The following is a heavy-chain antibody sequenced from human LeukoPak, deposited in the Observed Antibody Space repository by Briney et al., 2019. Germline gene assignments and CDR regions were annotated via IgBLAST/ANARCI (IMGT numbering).Heavy chain of an antibody. Sequence: SVKVSCKASGGTFSSYAISWVRQAPGQGLEWMGRIIPILGIANYAQKFQGRVTITADESTSTAYMELSSLRSEDTAVYYCAMGIAVAGTDYWGQGTLVTVSS. CDR3: AMGIAVAGTDY. V-gene: IGHV1-69*04. CDR1: GGTFSSYA. J-gene: IGHJ4*02. D-gene: IGHD6-19*01. CDR2: IIPILGIA.